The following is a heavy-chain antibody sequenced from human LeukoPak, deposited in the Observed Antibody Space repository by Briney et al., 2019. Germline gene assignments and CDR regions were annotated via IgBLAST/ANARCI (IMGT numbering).Heavy chain of an antibody. CDR2: ISGSGGST. J-gene: IGHJ4*02. D-gene: IGHD4-17*01. CDR1: GCTFSSYA. CDR3: AKDTDYGDYAHLGY. Sequence: GGSLTLSCAASGCTFSSYAMSWVRQPPGKGLEWVSAISGSGGSTYYADSVKGRFTISRDNSNNTLYLQMNSLRAEDTAVYYCAKDTDYGDYAHLGYWGQGTLVTVSS. V-gene: IGHV3-23*01.